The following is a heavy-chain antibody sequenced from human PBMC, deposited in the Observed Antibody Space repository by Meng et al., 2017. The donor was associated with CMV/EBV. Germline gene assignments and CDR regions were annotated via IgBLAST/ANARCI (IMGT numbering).Heavy chain of an antibody. V-gene: IGHV4-4*07. CDR3: ARERGDDSGYNFDS. CDR1: CVFFSGFF. Sequence: QVQLEDAGLGLAKPSELLSLTCSVSCVFFSGFFWTWIPQPDGKGLEWIGRIYSTGGTNYNPSFESRVTISLDGSNNQFSLKLNSVTAADTAIYYCARERGDDSGYNFDSWGQGTLVTVSS. D-gene: IGHD3-22*01. CDR2: IYSTGGT. J-gene: IGHJ4*02.